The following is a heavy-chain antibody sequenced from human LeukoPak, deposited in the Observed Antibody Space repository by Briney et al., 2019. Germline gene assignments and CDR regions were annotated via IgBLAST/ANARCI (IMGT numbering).Heavy chain of an antibody. V-gene: IGHV4-31*03. Sequence: PSQTLSLTCTVSGGSISSGGYYWSWIRQHPGKDLEWIGYIYYSGSTYYNPSLKSRVTISVDTSKNQFSLKLSSVTAADTAVYYCASLYDSSGYRDYWGQGTLVTVSS. CDR2: IYYSGST. J-gene: IGHJ4*02. CDR3: ASLYDSSGYRDY. CDR1: GGSISSGGYY. D-gene: IGHD3-22*01.